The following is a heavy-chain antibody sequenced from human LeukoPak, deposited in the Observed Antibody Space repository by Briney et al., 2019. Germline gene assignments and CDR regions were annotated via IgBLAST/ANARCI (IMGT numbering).Heavy chain of an antibody. Sequence: PGGSLRLSCAASGFTFSSYEMNWVRQAPGKGLEWVSYITSSGSSRYYADSVKGQFTISRDNAKNSLYLQMNSLRAEDTAVYYCARDPRYCSSTSCYYYMDVWGKGTTVTIPS. J-gene: IGHJ6*03. V-gene: IGHV3-48*03. CDR3: ARDPRYCSSTSCYYYMDV. CDR2: ITSSGSSR. D-gene: IGHD2-2*01. CDR1: GFTFSSYE.